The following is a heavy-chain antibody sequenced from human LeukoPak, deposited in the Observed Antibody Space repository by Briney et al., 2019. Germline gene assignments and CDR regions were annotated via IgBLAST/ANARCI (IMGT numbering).Heavy chain of an antibody. J-gene: IGHJ4*02. CDR3: ARDYCSGGTCFDGY. CDR2: IKQDGSEK. Sequence: GGSLRLSCAASGFTFSSSWMSWVRQAPGKGLEWLANIKQDGSEKYYVDSVKGRFTISRDNAKNSLYLQMNSLRAEDTAMYYCARDYCSGGTCFDGYWGQGTLVTVSS. CDR1: GFTFSSSW. V-gene: IGHV3-7*04. D-gene: IGHD2-15*01.